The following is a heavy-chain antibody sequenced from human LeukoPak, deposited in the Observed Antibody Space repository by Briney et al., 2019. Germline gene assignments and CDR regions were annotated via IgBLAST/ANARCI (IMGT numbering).Heavy chain of an antibody. Sequence: GGSLRLSGAASGFTFDDYGMSWVRQAPGKGLEWVSGIKWNVGITGYAYSVKGRFTISRDNAKNSLYLQMNSLRAEDTALYYCARDLAHAFDIWGQGTMVTVSS. V-gene: IGHV3-20*04. CDR2: IKWNVGIT. CDR3: ARDLAHAFDI. J-gene: IGHJ3*02. CDR1: GFTFDDYG.